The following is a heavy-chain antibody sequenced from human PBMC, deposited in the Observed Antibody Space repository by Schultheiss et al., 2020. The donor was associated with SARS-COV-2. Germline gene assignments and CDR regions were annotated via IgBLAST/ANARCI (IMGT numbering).Heavy chain of an antibody. CDR3: ARDLGAVRAVVTAYY. Sequence: GGSLRLSCVASGFTFSNYGMHWVRRAPGKGLEWVSVISYDGSNKYYADSVKGRFTISRDNAKNSLYLQMNSLRAEDTAVYYCARDLGAVRAVVTAYYWGQGTLVTVSS. D-gene: IGHD2-21*02. CDR2: ISYDGSNK. CDR1: GFTFSNYG. J-gene: IGHJ4*02. V-gene: IGHV3-30*03.